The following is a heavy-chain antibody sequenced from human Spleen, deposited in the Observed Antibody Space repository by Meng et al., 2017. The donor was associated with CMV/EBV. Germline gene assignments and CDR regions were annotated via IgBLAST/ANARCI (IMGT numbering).Heavy chain of an antibody. Sequence: DTFRNYVVNWVRQAPGQGLEWMGRIIPIHDITEYAQNFQGRVTLTADKSMATVYMDLSSLRSEDTAVYYCARGDWRDSSGYYFILDYWGQGTLVTVSS. CDR2: IIPIHDIT. CDR1: DTFRNYV. D-gene: IGHD3-22*01. J-gene: IGHJ4*02. CDR3: ARGDWRDSSGYYFILDY. V-gene: IGHV1-69*04.